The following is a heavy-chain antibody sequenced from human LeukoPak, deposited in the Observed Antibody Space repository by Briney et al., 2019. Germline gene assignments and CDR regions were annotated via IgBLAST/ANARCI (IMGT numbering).Heavy chain of an antibody. D-gene: IGHD2-8*01. CDR2: ISGSGGST. CDR3: ASAGVRYASPFLIGMDV. CDR1: GFTFSSYA. Sequence: PGGSLRLSCAASGFTFSSYAMSWVRQAPGKGLEWVSAISGSGGSTYYADSVKGRLTISRDNSKNTLYLQMNSLRAEDTAVYYCASAGVRYASPFLIGMDVWGQGTTVTVSS. V-gene: IGHV3-23*01. J-gene: IGHJ6*02.